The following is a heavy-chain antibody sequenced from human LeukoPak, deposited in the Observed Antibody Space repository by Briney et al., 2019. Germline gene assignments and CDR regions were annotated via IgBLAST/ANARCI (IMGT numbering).Heavy chain of an antibody. Sequence: GGSLRLSCAASGFTFSDYVMSWVRQAPGKGLEWVSTISGSGGSTYYADSVKGRFTISRDSSKNTLYLQMNNLRPEDTAVYYCAKGPSSGYGAQWGQGTLVTVSS. J-gene: IGHJ4*02. V-gene: IGHV3-23*01. CDR1: GFTFSDYV. CDR2: ISGSGGST. CDR3: AKGPSSGYGAQ. D-gene: IGHD5-12*01.